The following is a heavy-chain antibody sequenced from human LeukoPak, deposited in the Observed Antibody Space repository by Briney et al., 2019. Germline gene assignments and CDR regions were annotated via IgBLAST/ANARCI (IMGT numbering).Heavy chain of an antibody. V-gene: IGHV3-7*01. Sequence: GGPLRLSCAASGFTFSSYWMNWVRQAPGKGLEWVSNIKQDGSEKYYVDSVMGRFTISRDNAKNSLYLQMNSLRAEDTAVYYCARDPSPTGGYVYDYWGQGTLVTVSS. D-gene: IGHD5-12*01. CDR1: GFTFSSYW. CDR2: IKQDGSEK. J-gene: IGHJ4*02. CDR3: ARDPSPTGGYVYDY.